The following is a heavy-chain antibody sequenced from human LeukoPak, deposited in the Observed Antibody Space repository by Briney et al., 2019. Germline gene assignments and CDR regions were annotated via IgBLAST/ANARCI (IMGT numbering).Heavy chain of an antibody. V-gene: IGHV3-23*01. J-gene: IGHJ6*03. CDR1: GFTFSSYA. D-gene: IGHD2-2*02. Sequence: GGSQRLSCAASGFTFSSYAMSWVRQAPGKGLEWVSAISGSGGSTYYADSVKGRFTISRDNSKNTLYLQMNSLRAEDTAVYYCAKDAVYCSSTSCYTAPMDVWGKGTTVTVSS. CDR2: ISGSGGST. CDR3: AKDAVYCSSTSCYTAPMDV.